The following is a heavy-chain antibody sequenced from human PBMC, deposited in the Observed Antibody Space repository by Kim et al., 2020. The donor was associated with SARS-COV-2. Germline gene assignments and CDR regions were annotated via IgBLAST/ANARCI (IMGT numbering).Heavy chain of an antibody. D-gene: IGHD2-2*01. CDR1: GFTFSTYE. CDR3: ARSLYCSSTSCFYGMDV. CDR2: ISTSGSTI. Sequence: GGSLRLSCAASGFTFSTYEMNWVRQAPGKGLEWISYISTSGSTIYYADSVMGRFTISRDNAKSSLSLQMNSLRAEDTAVYYCARSLYCSSTSCFYGMDVWGQGTTVTVSS. J-gene: IGHJ6*02. V-gene: IGHV3-48*03.